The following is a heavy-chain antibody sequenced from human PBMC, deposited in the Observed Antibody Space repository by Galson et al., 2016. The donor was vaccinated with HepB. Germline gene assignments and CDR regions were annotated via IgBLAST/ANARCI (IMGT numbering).Heavy chain of an antibody. CDR3: AREWGIIEDSARNSAAVTVDEE. CDR1: GGFISSYY. J-gene: IGHJ4*02. CDR2: IYHAGII. V-gene: IGHV4-59*12. D-gene: IGHD2-2*01. Sequence: SETLSLTCPVSGGFISSYYWSWVRQPPGKRLEWIGSIYHAGIIHYNPSLQSRVSISPDTSKNHFSLRLTSVTAADTAVYYCAREWGIIEDSARNSAAVTVDEEWGRGTLVIVSS.